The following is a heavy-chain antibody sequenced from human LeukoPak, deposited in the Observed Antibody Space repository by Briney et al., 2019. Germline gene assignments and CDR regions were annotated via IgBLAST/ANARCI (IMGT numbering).Heavy chain of an antibody. Sequence: SETLSLTCTVSGVSISSYYWSWIRQPPGKGLEWIGYIYYSGSTNYNPSLKSRVTISVDTSKNQFSLKLSSVTAADTAVYYCARVRGSYSAWNIDYWGQGTLVTVSS. CDR2: IYYSGST. CDR3: ARVRGSYSAWNIDY. D-gene: IGHD1-26*01. CDR1: GVSISSYY. J-gene: IGHJ4*02. V-gene: IGHV4-59*01.